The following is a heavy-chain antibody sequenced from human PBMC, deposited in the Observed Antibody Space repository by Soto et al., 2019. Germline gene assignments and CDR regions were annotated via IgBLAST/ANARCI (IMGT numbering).Heavy chain of an antibody. D-gene: IGHD2-2*02. V-gene: IGHV5-51*01. CDR2: IGPADSDT. Sequence: GESLKISCRYSEYRFNTYWIAWVRQMPGKGLEWMGIIGPADSDTQYSPSFKGQVTISADKAFNTVYLQWGRLKASDSAMYYCVKGLRHGSIPGPWFGPWGQGTLVTVSS. CDR3: VKGLRHGSIPGPWFGP. J-gene: IGHJ5*02. CDR1: EYRFNTYW.